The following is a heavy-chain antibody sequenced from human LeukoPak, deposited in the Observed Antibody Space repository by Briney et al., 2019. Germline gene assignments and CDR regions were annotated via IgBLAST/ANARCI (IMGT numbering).Heavy chain of an antibody. Sequence: GGSLRLSCAASGFTFSNAWMSWVRQAPGKGLEWVGRIKSKTDGGTTDHAAPVKGRFTISRDESKNTLFLQMHSLKTEDTAVYYCTTAPRGYCSGGSCSYAFDIWGQGTLVTVSS. V-gene: IGHV3-15*01. CDR3: TTAPRGYCSGGSCSYAFDI. CDR2: IKSKTDGGTT. CDR1: GFTFSNAW. J-gene: IGHJ3*02. D-gene: IGHD2-15*01.